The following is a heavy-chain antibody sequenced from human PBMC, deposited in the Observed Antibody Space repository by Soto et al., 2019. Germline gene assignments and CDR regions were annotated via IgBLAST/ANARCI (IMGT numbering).Heavy chain of an antibody. CDR1: GYTFTSYA. D-gene: IGHD3-3*01. CDR2: INAGNGNT. Sequence: ASVKVSCKASGYTFTSYAIHWVRQAPGQRLEWMGWINAGNGNTKYSQKFQGRVTITRDTSASTAYMELSSLRSEDTAVYYCARDSITIFGVVRNCFDYWGQGTLVTVSS. V-gene: IGHV1-3*01. CDR3: ARDSITIFGVVRNCFDY. J-gene: IGHJ4*02.